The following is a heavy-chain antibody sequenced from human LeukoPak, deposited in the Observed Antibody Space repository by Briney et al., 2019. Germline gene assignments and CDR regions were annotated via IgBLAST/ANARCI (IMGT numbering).Heavy chain of an antibody. Sequence: SQTLSLTCAISGDSVSGNSAAWNWIRQSPSRGLEWLGRTYYRSKWYNDYAVSVKSRITINPDTSKNQFSLQLNSVTPEDTAVYYCARGGRIVGATTFDYWGQGTLATVSS. D-gene: IGHD1-26*01. CDR1: GDSVSGNSAA. CDR2: TYYRSKWYN. CDR3: ARGGRIVGATTFDY. J-gene: IGHJ4*02. V-gene: IGHV6-1*01.